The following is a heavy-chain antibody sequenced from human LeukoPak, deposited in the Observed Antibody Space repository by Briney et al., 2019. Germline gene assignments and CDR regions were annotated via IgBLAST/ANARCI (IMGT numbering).Heavy chain of an antibody. CDR3: ASLAGSSGWWGMVY. Sequence: SVKVSCKASGGTFSSYAISWVRQAPGQGLEWMGGIIPIFGTANYAQKFQGRVTITADESTSTAYLELSSLRSEDTAVYYCASLAGSSGWWGMVYWGQGTLVTVSS. CDR2: IIPIFGTA. D-gene: IGHD6-19*01. J-gene: IGHJ4*02. V-gene: IGHV1-69*13. CDR1: GGTFSSYA.